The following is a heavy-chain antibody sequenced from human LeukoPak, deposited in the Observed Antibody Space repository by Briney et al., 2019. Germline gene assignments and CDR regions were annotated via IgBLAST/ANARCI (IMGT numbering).Heavy chain of an antibody. CDR2: IYYSGST. Sequence: PSQTLSLTCTVSGGSISSGDYYWRRIRQPPGKGLEWIGYIYYSGSTYYNPSLKSRVTISVDTSKNQFSLKLSSVTAADTAVYYCARDIVVVPAAIWSDDYYYYYMDVWGKGTTVTVSS. J-gene: IGHJ6*03. D-gene: IGHD2-2*02. CDR1: GGSISSGDYY. CDR3: ARDIVVVPAAIWSDDYYYYYMDV. V-gene: IGHV4-30-4*01.